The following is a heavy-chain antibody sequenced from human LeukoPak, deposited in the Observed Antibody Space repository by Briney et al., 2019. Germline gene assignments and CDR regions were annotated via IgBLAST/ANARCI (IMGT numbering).Heavy chain of an antibody. CDR1: GGSLSGHY. J-gene: IGHJ3*01. D-gene: IGHD3-22*01. CDR2: VSYTGRT. V-gene: IGHV4-59*11. CDR3: ARLLDNDISGDPDTFDV. Sequence: PLETLSLTCTVSGGSLSGHYWSWIRQPPGKRLEWIGYVSYTGRTKYNPSLQSRVSISIDTSKSQFSLMLASVTSADTDVYSCARLLDNDISGDPDTFDVWGQGTTVIVSS.